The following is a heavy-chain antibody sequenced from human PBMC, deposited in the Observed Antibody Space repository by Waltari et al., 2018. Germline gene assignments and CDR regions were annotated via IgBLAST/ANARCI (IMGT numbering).Heavy chain of an antibody. CDR2: ISGGGTT. J-gene: IGHJ4*02. D-gene: IGHD1-1*01. CDR1: GLTFAISA. V-gene: IGHV3-23*01. Sequence: EVQLFESGGGLVQPGGSLRLSCAASGLTFAISAMIWVRQAPGGGLGWVSSISGGGTTEYADSVEGRFTVSRDNSKNTASLQMDSLRAEDTALYYCCSVQVPLAIANCGQGTLVTVAS. CDR3: CSVQVPLAIAN.